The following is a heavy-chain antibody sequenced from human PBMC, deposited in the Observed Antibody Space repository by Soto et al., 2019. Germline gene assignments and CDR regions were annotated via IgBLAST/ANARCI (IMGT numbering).Heavy chain of an antibody. Sequence: PSETLSLTCAVSSGSISSSNWWSWVRQPPGKGLEWIGEIYHSGSTNYNPSLKSRVTISVDKSKNQFSLKLSSVTAADTAVYYCARMGVGGYCSSTSCRYMDVWGKGTTVTVSS. CDR1: SGSISSSNW. J-gene: IGHJ6*03. CDR2: IYHSGST. V-gene: IGHV4-4*02. D-gene: IGHD2-2*01. CDR3: ARMGVGGYCSSTSCRYMDV.